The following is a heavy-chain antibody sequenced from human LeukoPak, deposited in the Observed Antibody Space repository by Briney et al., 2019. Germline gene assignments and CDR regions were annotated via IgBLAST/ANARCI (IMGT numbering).Heavy chain of an antibody. CDR1: GGSFSGYY. CDR2: ISSSGSTI. V-gene: IGHV3-11*01. Sequence: LSLTCAVYGGSFSGYYWSWIRQPPGKGLEWVSYISSSGSTIYYADSVKGRFTISRDNAKNSLYLQMNSLRAEDTAVYYCARGAYTGGAVAGHFDYWGQGTLVTVSS. CDR3: ARGAYTGGAVAGHFDY. J-gene: IGHJ4*02. D-gene: IGHD6-19*01.